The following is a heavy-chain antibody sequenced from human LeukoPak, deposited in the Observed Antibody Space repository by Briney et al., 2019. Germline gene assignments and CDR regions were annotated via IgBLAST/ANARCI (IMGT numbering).Heavy chain of an antibody. CDR3: ARAQFLGYCSSTSCTQNWFGP. CDR2: IIPIFGTA. J-gene: IGHJ5*02. V-gene: IGHV1-69*05. Sequence: SVKVSCKASGGTFSSYAISWVRQAPGQGLEWMGGIIPIFGTANYAQKFQGRVTITTDESTSTAYMELSSLRSEDTAVYYCARAQFLGYCSSTSCTQNWFGPWGQGTLVTVSS. CDR1: GGTFSSYA. D-gene: IGHD2-2*01.